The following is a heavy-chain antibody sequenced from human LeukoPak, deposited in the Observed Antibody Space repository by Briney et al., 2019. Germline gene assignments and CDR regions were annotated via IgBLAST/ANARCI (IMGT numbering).Heavy chain of an antibody. CDR3: ARAYGSGSYVLVFDP. J-gene: IGHJ5*02. D-gene: IGHD3-10*01. CDR2: IYYSGST. CDR1: GGSISSTSYY. Sequence: PSETLSLTCTVSGGSISSTSYYWGWIRQPPGKGLEWIGNIYYSGSTYYNPSLKSRVTISVDTSKNQFSLKLSSVTAADTAVYYCARAYGSGSYVLVFDPWGQGTLVTVSS. V-gene: IGHV4-39*07.